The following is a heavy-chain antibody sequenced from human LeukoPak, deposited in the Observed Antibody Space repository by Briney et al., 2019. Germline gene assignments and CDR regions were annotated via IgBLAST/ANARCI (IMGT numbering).Heavy chain of an antibody. Sequence: PGGSLRLSCAASGFTFSSYAMSWVRQAAGKGLEWVSAISGSGGSTYYADSVKGRFTISRDNSKNTLYLQMNSLRAEDTAVYYCATYRYGGSYPYYFDYWGQGTLVTVSS. V-gene: IGHV3-23*01. CDR1: GFTFSSYA. CDR2: ISGSGGST. J-gene: IGHJ4*02. CDR3: ATYRYGGSYPYYFDY. D-gene: IGHD1-26*01.